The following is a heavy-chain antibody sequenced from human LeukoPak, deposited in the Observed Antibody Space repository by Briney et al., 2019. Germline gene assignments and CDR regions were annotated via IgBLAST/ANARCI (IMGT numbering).Heavy chain of an antibody. CDR1: GFTFSSYS. CDR2: ISSSSSTI. CDR3: ARAGIVMVIAHFDY. J-gene: IGHJ4*02. V-gene: IGHV3-48*01. D-gene: IGHD2-21*01. Sequence: GGSLRLSCAASGFTFSSYSMNRVRQAPGKGLEWVSYISSSSSTIYYADSVKGRFTISRDNAKNSLYLQMNSLRAEDTAVYYCARAGIVMVIAHFDYWGQGTLVTVSS.